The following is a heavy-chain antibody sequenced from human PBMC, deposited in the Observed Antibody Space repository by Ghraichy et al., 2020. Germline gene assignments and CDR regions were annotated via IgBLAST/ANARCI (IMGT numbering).Heavy chain of an antibody. D-gene: IGHD4-17*01. V-gene: IGHV1-2*07. CDR1: GYTFLDYY. CDR3: ARAEDSGDSFHY. CDR2: INPKTGGT. Sequence: ASVKVSCKASGYTFLDYYIHWVRQAPGQGLEWVGWINPKTGGTNFGRKFQGRVTMTRDTSTNTVYMDLDGLRSDDTAVYYCARAEDSGDSFHYWSQGVLISVSS. J-gene: IGHJ4*02.